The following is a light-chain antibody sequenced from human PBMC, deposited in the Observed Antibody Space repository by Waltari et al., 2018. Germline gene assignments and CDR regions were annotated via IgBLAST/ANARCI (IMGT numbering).Light chain of an antibody. Sequence: NYMLTQPHSVSESPGNTVTIPCTRRGGSIASNQFPWYQQRPGSPPTTVIYEDFQRPSGVPNRFSGSIDSSSKSASLTISGLRTEDEADYYCQSYDDNIVIFGGGTKLTVL. CDR3: QSYDDNIVI. CDR2: EDF. CDR1: GGSIASNQ. V-gene: IGLV6-57*01. J-gene: IGLJ2*01.